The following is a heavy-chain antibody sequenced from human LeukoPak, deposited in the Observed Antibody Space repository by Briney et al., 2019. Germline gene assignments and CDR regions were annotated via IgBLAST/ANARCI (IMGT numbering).Heavy chain of an antibody. D-gene: IGHD4-11*01. CDR3: AKDRSPFYSDYRSPFDY. V-gene: IGHV3-23*01. J-gene: IGHJ4*02. CDR2: ISGSGGST. Sequence: GGSLRLSCAASGFTFSSYAMSWVRQAPGKGLEWVSAISGSGGSTYYADSVKGRFTISRDNSKNTLYLQMNSLRAEDTAVYYCAKDRSPFYSDYRSPFDYWGQRTLVTVSS. CDR1: GFTFSSYA.